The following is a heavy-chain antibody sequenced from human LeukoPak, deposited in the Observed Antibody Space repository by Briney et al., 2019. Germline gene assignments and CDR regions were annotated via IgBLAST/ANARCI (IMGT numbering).Heavy chain of an antibody. J-gene: IGHJ6*03. Sequence: KPSETLSLTCTVSGGSISGYYWSWIRQPAGKGLEWIGRIYTSGSTNYNPSLKSRVTMSVDTSKNQFSLKLSSVTAADTAVYYCARDWCSSTSCYPPYYYYYYMDVWGKGTTVTVSS. CDR3: ARDWCSSTSCYPPYYYYYYMDV. D-gene: IGHD2-2*01. CDR2: IYTSGST. CDR1: GGSISGYY. V-gene: IGHV4-4*07.